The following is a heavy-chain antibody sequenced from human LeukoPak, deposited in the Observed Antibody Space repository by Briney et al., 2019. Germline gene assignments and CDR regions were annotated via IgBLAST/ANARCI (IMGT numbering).Heavy chain of an antibody. CDR3: ATDARYHGSGTYATAAFDI. Sequence: GGSLRLSCAASGFIFSNYGMHWVRQAPGKGPEWVAIIWYDGSKTYYADSVKGRFTISRDNSKNTLYVQMNSLRIEDAAVYYCATDARYHGSGTYATAAFDIWGQGTMVTVSS. V-gene: IGHV3-30*02. CDR1: GFIFSNYG. CDR2: IWYDGSKT. D-gene: IGHD3-10*01. J-gene: IGHJ3*02.